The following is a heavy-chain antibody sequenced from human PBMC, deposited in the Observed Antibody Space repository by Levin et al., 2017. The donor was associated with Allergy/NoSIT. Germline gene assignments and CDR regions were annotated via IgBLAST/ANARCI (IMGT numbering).Heavy chain of an antibody. CDR2: IKSKSDGGTT. J-gene: IGHJ4*02. D-gene: IGHD2-2*01. CDR3: TWPYCSGTSCYVH. V-gene: IGHV3-15*01. CDR1: GFTFSNAW. Sequence: MTGGSLRLSCTGSGFTFSNAWMDWVRQAPGKGLEWVGRIKSKSDGGTTDYAAPVKGRFTVSRDDSQNTLYVQMNSLKTEDTAVYYCTWPYCSGTSCYVHWGQGTLVTVSS.